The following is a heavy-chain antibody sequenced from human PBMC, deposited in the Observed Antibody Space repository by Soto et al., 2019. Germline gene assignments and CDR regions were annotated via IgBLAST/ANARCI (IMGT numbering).Heavy chain of an antibody. D-gene: IGHD3-9*01. CDR2: IYYAGTT. CDR3: ARAASPYFDLLSAFHP. V-gene: IGHV4-61*01. Sequence: PSETLSLAFTGSCDPLSSGSYYWSLIRQSAGKRLEWIAYIYYAGTTKYNPSLKSRVTISVDTSKNQFSLRLTSVTAADTAVYYCARAASPYFDLLSAFHPWGQGTLVTVSS. J-gene: IGHJ5*02. CDR1: CDPLSSGSYY.